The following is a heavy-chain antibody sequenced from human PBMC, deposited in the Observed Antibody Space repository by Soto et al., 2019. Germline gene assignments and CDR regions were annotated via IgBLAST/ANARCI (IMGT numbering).Heavy chain of an antibody. Sequence: SETLSLTCTVSGASIISSSYSWGWIRQPPGKGLEWIGNAYYSGTTYYNPSLKSRVTISVDTSNNHFSLSLSSVTAADTAVYYCARHARTSCLRWFAFYMDVWGKGTSVTVSS. V-gene: IGHV4-39*02. CDR1: GASIISSSYS. CDR3: ARHARTSCLRWFAFYMDV. D-gene: IGHD2-2*01. CDR2: AYYSGTT. J-gene: IGHJ6*03.